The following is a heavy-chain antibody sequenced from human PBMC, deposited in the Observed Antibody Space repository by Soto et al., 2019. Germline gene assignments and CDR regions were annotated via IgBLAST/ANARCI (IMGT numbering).Heavy chain of an antibody. CDR3: AKENDPSC. Sequence: PGGSLRLSCAASGFPFSTYAMNWVRQPPGKGLGWVSTISGSGDRTYYSDSVKGRFTISRDNSKNTLYLQMDSLRAEDTAVYYCAKENDPSCWGQGALVTVSS. CDR1: GFPFSTYA. CDR2: ISGSGDRT. J-gene: IGHJ4*02. D-gene: IGHD3-16*01. V-gene: IGHV3-23*01.